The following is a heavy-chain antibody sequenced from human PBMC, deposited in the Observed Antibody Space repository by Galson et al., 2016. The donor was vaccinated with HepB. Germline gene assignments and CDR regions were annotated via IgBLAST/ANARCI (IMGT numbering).Heavy chain of an antibody. D-gene: IGHD3-22*01. CDR3: AKAGPKRGTMMFQEDAFDM. Sequence: SLRLSCAASGFMFDDYAMHWVRQAPGKGLEWVSGISWNSGTIGYADSVRGRFTISRDNAKNSLYLQMNSLRAEDTALYFCAKAGPKRGTMMFQEDAFDMWGQGTMVIVTS. J-gene: IGHJ3*02. CDR1: GFMFDDYA. V-gene: IGHV3-9*01. CDR2: ISWNSGTI.